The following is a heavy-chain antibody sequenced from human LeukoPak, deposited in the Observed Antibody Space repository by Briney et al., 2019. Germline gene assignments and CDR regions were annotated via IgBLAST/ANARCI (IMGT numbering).Heavy chain of an antibody. CDR3: ARVRVAARRGRYYYYYMDV. D-gene: IGHD6-6*01. J-gene: IGHJ6*03. CDR1: GGSISSGSYY. CDR2: IYTSGST. Sequence: SETLSLTCTVSGGSISSGSYYWSWIRQPAGKGLEWIGRIYTSGSTNYNPSLKSRVTISVDTSKNQFSLKLSSVTAADTAVYYCARVRVAARRGRYYYYYMDVWGKGTTVTVSS. V-gene: IGHV4-61*02.